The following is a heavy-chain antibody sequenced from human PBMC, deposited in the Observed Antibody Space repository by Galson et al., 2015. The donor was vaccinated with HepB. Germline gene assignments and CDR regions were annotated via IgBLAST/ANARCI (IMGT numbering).Heavy chain of an antibody. J-gene: IGHJ4*02. D-gene: IGHD1-26*01. V-gene: IGHV3-48*01. CDR2: ITSGSSTI. CDR1: GFTFSSYS. Sequence: SLRLSCAASGFTFSSYSMNWVRQAPGKGLEWVSYITSGSSTISYADSVKGRFIISRDNAKNSLYLQMNTLRAEDTAVYYCVRGRGTYYYFDYWGQGTLVAVSS. CDR3: VRGRGTYYYFDY.